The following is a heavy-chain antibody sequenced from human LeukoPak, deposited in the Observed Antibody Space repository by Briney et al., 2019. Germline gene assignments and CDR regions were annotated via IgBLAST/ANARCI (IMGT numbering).Heavy chain of an antibody. V-gene: IGHV1-24*01. CDR3: ATSEYSSSSSRYFDL. Sequence: ATSVKVSCKVSGYTLTELSMHWVRQAPGKGLEWMGGFDPEDGETIYAQKFQGRVTMTEDTSTDTAYMELNSLRSEDTAVYYCATSEYSSSSSRYFDLWGRGTLVTVSS. CDR2: FDPEDGET. J-gene: IGHJ2*01. D-gene: IGHD6-6*01. CDR1: GYTLTELS.